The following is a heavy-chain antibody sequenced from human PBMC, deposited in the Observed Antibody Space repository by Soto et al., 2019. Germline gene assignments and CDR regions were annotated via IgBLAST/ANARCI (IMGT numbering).Heavy chain of an antibody. CDR1: GGSFSGYY. D-gene: IGHD6-6*01. J-gene: IGHJ4*02. CDR3: ARGGKDGAARVYFDY. Sequence: SETLSLTCAVYGGSFSGYYWSWIRQPPGKGLEWIGEINHSGSTNYNPSLKSRVTISVDTSKNQFSLKLSSVTAADTAVYYCARGGKDGAARVYFDYWGQGTLVTVSS. CDR2: INHSGST. V-gene: IGHV4-34*01.